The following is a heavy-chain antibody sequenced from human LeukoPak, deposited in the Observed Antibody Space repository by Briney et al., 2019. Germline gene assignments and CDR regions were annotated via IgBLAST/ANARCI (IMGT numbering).Heavy chain of an antibody. J-gene: IGHJ4*02. Sequence: GGSLRLSCAASGFTFSSYSMNWVRQAPGKGLEWVAVIWYDGSNKYYADSVKGRFTISRDNSKNTLYLQMNSLRAEDTAVYYCARPYLPMGFGYYFDYWGQGTLVTVSS. CDR2: IWYDGSNK. CDR3: ARPYLPMGFGYYFDY. CDR1: GFTFSSYS. D-gene: IGHD1-26*01. V-gene: IGHV3-33*08.